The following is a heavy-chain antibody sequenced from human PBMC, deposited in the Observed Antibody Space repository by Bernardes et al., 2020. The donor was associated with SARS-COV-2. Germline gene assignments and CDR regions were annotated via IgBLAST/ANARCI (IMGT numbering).Heavy chain of an antibody. Sequence: GGSLRLSCAASGITFSSNWMHWVRQAPGKGLVWVSRISGDGSVTNYADPVKGRFIISRDNAKNTLYLQMNSLRDEDTAVYYCGSSSSTCCDQWSQGTLVTVSS. CDR2: ISGDGSVT. J-gene: IGHJ4*02. D-gene: IGHD2-2*01. V-gene: IGHV3-74*01. CDR1: GITFSSNW. CDR3: GSSSSTCCDQ.